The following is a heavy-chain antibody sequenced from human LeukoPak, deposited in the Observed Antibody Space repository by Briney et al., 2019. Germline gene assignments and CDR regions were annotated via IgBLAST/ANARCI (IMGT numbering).Heavy chain of an antibody. Sequence: KTSETLSLTCTVSGGSISSYYWSWIRQPPGKGLEWTGYIYYSGSTNYNPSLKSRVTISVDTSKNQFSLKLSSVTAADTAVYYCARQGGAIHYYYMDVWGKGTTVTVSS. CDR1: GGSISSYY. V-gene: IGHV4-59*01. J-gene: IGHJ6*03. CDR3: ARQGGAIHYYYMDV. CDR2: IYYSGST. D-gene: IGHD3-16*02.